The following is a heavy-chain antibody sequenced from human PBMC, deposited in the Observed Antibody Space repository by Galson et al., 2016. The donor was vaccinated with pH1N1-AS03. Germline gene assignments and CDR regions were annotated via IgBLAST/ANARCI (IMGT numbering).Heavy chain of an antibody. CDR3: AKDRNDHRLHYFSGSAV. CDR2: IYHGEAGTS. D-gene: IGHD1-1*01. V-gene: IGHV3-53*01. Sequence: SLRLSCAGSTFIARSNYMSWVRQAPGKGLEWVSVIYHGEAGTSYYADSVKGRFAVPRDTSENTVYLQLDRLRAEDTAVYYWAKDRNDHRLHYFSGSAVWGQGTTVIVSS. CDR1: TFIARSNY. J-gene: IGHJ6*02.